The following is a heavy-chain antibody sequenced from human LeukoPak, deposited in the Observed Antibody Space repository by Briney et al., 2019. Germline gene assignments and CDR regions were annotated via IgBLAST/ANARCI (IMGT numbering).Heavy chain of an antibody. CDR2: ISGSAFTT. V-gene: IGHV3-23*01. Sequence: GSLRLSCAASGFTFDNYAMSWVRQAPGKGLEWVSAISGSAFTTFYADSVKGRFTISRDNSKNTLYLQMSSLRAEDTAVYYCAKNIRTEGNYYYYMGVWGTGTTVTVSS. D-gene: IGHD2/OR15-2a*01. J-gene: IGHJ6*03. CDR1: GFTFDNYA. CDR3: AKNIRTEGNYYYYMGV.